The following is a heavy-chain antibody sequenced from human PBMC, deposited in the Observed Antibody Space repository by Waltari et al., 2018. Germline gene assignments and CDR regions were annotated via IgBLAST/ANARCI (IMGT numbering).Heavy chain of an antibody. D-gene: IGHD4-17*01. CDR2: IYHSGST. Sequence: QLQLQESGSGLVKPSQTLSLTCAVSGGSISSGGYSWSWIRQPPGKGLEWIGYIYHSGSTYYNPSLKSRVTISVDRSKNQCSLKLSSVTAADTAVYYCARALVDNYGDYGWFDPWGQGTLVTVSS. CDR1: GGSISSGGYS. CDR3: ARALVDNYGDYGWFDP. J-gene: IGHJ5*02. V-gene: IGHV4-30-2*01.